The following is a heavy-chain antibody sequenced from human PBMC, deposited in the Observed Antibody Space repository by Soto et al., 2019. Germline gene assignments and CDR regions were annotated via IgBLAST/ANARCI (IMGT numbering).Heavy chain of an antibody. CDR1: GGTFSSYA. CDR2: IIPIFGTA. Sequence: SVKVSCQASGGTFSSYAISWVRQAPGQGLEWMGGIIPIFGTANYAQKFQGRVTITADKSTSTAYMELSSLRSEDTAVYYCARVHLGGGYYPPPRTPNYYYGMDGWGQGTTVTVSS. J-gene: IGHJ6*02. V-gene: IGHV1-69*06. D-gene: IGHD3-22*01. CDR3: ARVHLGGGYYPPPRTPNYYYGMDG.